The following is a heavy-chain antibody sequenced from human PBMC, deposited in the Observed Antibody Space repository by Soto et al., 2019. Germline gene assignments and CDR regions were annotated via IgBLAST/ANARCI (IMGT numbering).Heavy chain of an antibody. CDR3: ARKPGYCSGGRCYSDAFDI. CDR1: GFTFSSYS. CDR2: ISSSSSYI. D-gene: IGHD2-15*01. V-gene: IGHV3-21*01. J-gene: IGHJ3*02. Sequence: GGSLRLSCAASGFTFSSYSMNWVRQAPGKGLEWVSSISSSSSYIYYADSVKGRFTISRDNAKNSLYLQMNSLRAEDTAVYYCARKPGYCSGGRCYSDAFDIWGQGTMVTVSS.